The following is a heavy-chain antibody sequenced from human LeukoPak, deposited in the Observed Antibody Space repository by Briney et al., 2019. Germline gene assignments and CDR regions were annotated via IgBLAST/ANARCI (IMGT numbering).Heavy chain of an antibody. CDR2: IKSKTDGGTT. V-gene: IGHV3-15*01. J-gene: IGHJ4*02. Sequence: GGSLRLSCAASGFPFSNAWMSWVRQAPGKGLEWVGRIKSKTDGGTTDYAAPVKGRFTISRDDSKNTLYLQMNSLKTEDTAVYYCTTASHGDYIFDYWGQGTLVTVSS. CDR1: GFPFSNAW. D-gene: IGHD4-17*01. CDR3: TTASHGDYIFDY.